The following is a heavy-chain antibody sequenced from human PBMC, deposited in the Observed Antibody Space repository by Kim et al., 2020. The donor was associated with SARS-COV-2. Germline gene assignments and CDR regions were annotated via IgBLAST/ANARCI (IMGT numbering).Heavy chain of an antibody. CDR3: TRDSRHASGRQYFEY. V-gene: IGHV3-48*03. J-gene: IGHJ4*02. Sequence: SGKDRFTISRNNAKTSLYLQMNSLRAEDTAVYYCTRDSRHASGRQYFEYWGQGTLVTVSS. D-gene: IGHD3-10*01.